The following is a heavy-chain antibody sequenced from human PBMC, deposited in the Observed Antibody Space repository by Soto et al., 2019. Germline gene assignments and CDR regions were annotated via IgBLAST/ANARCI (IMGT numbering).Heavy chain of an antibody. V-gene: IGHV1-18*01. Sequence: QVQLVQSGAEVKKPGASVKVSCKASGYTFSNYGISWVRQGPGQGLEWMGWISGYNGNTHYEEKVQDRIKMTTDTSTSTTYLDLMSLRSADTAVYFCARDPGSGFGYSYAFAMDVWGQGTTVTVSS. CDR3: ARDPGSGFGYSYAFAMDV. CDR1: GYTFSNYG. D-gene: IGHD5-18*01. CDR2: ISGYNGNT. J-gene: IGHJ6*02.